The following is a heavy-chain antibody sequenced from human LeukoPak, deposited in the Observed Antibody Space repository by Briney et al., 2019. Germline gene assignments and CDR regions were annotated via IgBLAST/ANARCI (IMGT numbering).Heavy chain of an antibody. V-gene: IGHV4-38-2*02. Sequence: SETLSLTCTASGYSISSGYYWGWFRQPPGKGLEWIGSIYHSGSTYYNPSLKSRVTISVDTSKNQFSLKLRSLTAADTAVYYCARLCRRYFDWLLYGESNFDYWGQGTLVTVSS. J-gene: IGHJ4*02. CDR1: GYSISSGYY. CDR3: ARLCRRYFDWLLYGESNFDY. D-gene: IGHD3-9*01. CDR2: IYHSGST.